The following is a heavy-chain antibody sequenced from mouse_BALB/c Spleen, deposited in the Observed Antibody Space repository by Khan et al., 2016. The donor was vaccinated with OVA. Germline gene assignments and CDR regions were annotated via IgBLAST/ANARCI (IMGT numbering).Heavy chain of an antibody. D-gene: IGHD2-4*01. Sequence: QVQLKQSGPGLVQPSQSLSITCTVSGFSLTSYGVHWVRQSPGKGLEWLGVIWRGGITDYCAAIISKLSISKDDTKSQVFFKMNSLQANDTAIYYCARNYDYDEGLAYWGQRTLVTVSA. J-gene: IGHJ3*01. CDR1: GFSLTSYG. CDR2: IWRGGIT. CDR3: ARNYDYDEGLAY. V-gene: IGHV2-2*02.